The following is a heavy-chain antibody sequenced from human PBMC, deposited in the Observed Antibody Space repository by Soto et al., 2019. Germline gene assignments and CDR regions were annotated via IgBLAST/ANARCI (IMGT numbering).Heavy chain of an antibody. CDR3: AIAVAGIIDY. CDR2: IYYSGST. Sequence: SETLSLTCTVSGGSISSYYWSRIRQPPGKGLEWIGYIYYSGSTNYNPSLKSRVTISVDTSKNQFSLKLSSVTAADTAGYYCAIAVAGIIDYWGQGTLVTVSS. J-gene: IGHJ4*02. D-gene: IGHD6-19*01. CDR1: GGSISSYY. V-gene: IGHV4-59*01.